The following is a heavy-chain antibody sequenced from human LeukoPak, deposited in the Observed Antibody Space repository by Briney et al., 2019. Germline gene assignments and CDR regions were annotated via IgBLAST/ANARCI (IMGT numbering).Heavy chain of an antibody. J-gene: IGHJ4*02. D-gene: IGHD6-13*01. V-gene: IGHV3-74*01. CDR1: GFTFGGNW. Sequence: GGSLRLSCEASGFTFGGNWMHWVRQAPGKGLVWVSRINGDGRTTYYADSVKGRFTISRDNAKNTVYLQMNSLRAEDTAVYYCARGIAGAWGFDYWGLGTLVTVSS. CDR3: ARGIAGAWGFDY. CDR2: INGDGRTT.